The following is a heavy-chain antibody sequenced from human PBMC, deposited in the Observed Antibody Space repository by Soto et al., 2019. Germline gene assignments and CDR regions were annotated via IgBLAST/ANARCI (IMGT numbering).Heavy chain of an antibody. V-gene: IGHV4-59*08. CDR1: GGSISSYY. J-gene: IGHJ6*03. CDR3: ARLHSGYVVEDYYYYMDV. CDR2: SYYSGRT. D-gene: IGHD5-12*01. Sequence: QVQLQESGPGLVKPSETLSLTCTVSGGSISSYYWSWIRQPPGKGLEWIGYSYYSGRTNYNPSLKSRVTISVDTSKKQSPLKQSSVTAADTAVYYCARLHSGYVVEDYYYYMDVWGKGTTVTVSS.